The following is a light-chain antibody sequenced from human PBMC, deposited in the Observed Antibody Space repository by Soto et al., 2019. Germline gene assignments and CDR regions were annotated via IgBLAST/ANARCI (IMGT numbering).Light chain of an antibody. V-gene: IGKV3D-15*03. CDR2: QTS. CDR1: QYINTR. J-gene: IGKJ4*01. CDR3: HQYDDWPR. Sequence: EVVLTQSPGTLSLSPGERATLSCRASQYINTRLAWYQHRPGQAPRLLIYQTSLRAAGIPARFSASGSGTDFTLTISDVQPEDFALYYCHQYDDWPRFGGGTKVDIK.